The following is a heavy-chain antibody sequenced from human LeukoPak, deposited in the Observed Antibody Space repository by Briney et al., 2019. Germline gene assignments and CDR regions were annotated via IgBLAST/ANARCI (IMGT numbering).Heavy chain of an antibody. D-gene: IGHD3-10*01. CDR2: MNSNSGNT. V-gene: IGHV1-8*01. J-gene: IGHJ4*02. CDR3: ARGRGGTVVRGYLDY. CDR1: GYTFTNYD. Sequence: ASVKVSCKASGYTFTNYDIMWVRQATGQGPEWMGWMNSNSGNTGYAQKFQGRVTMTRDTSINTAYMELHSLTSEDTAVYYCARGRGGTVVRGYLDYCGRGTLVTVSS.